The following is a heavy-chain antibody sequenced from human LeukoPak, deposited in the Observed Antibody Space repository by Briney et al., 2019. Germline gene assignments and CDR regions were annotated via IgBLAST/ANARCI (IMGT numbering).Heavy chain of an antibody. J-gene: IGHJ4*02. V-gene: IGHV5-51*01. Sequence: GESLKISCKVSGYSFTSYWIGWVRQMPGKGLEWMGIIHPPDSDTRYSPSFQGQVTISADKSISTAYLQWNSLKASDTAMYYCARWGGYCTGGSCYPLYYFDSWGQGTLVTVSS. D-gene: IGHD2-15*01. CDR3: ARWGGYCTGGSCYPLYYFDS. CDR2: IHPPDSDT. CDR1: GYSFTSYW.